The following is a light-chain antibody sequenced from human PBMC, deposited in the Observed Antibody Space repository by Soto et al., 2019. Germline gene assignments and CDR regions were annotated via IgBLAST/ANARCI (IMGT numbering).Light chain of an antibody. CDR1: QTIYSN. CDR3: QQYNTWVT. V-gene: IGKV3D-15*01. J-gene: IGKJ4*01. CDR2: GAS. Sequence: EIVLTQSPGTLSLSPGERATLSCRASQTIYSNLAWYQQKPGQAPRLLIHGASTRATGIPARFSGSGSGTEFTLTIGSLQSEDFAVYYCQQYNTWVTFGGGTKVDIK.